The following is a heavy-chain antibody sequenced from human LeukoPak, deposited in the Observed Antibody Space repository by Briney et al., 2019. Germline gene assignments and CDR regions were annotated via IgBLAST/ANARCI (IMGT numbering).Heavy chain of an antibody. CDR2: ISFDGNNE. D-gene: IGHD1-1*01. CDR3: AISGASLRLNGDY. V-gene: IGHV3-30*04. J-gene: IGHJ4*02. Sequence: GRSLRLSCAASGFTFSTYAMHWVRQAPGKGLEWVADISFDGNNEHYADSVKGRFNISRDNSKNTVYLQMNSLRTEDTAVYYCAISGASLRLNGDYWGQGTLVTVSS. CDR1: GFTFSTYA.